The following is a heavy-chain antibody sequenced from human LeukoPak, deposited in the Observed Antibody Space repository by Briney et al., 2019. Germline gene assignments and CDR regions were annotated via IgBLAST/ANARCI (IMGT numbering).Heavy chain of an antibody. CDR3: AKDIHSSSWKNNAFDI. Sequence: GGSLRLSCAASGFTFDDYAMHWVRQAPGKGLEWVSGISWNSGSIGYADSVKGRFTISRDNAKNSLYLHMNSLRAEDTALYYCAKDIHSSSWKNNAFDIRGQGTMVTVSS. D-gene: IGHD6-13*01. J-gene: IGHJ3*02. CDR1: GFTFDDYA. CDR2: ISWNSGSI. V-gene: IGHV3-9*01.